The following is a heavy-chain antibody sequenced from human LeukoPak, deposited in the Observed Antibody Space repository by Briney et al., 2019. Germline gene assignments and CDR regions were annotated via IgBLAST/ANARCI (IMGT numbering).Heavy chain of an antibody. D-gene: IGHD6-25*01. CDR3: ARDFIPAATFHS. J-gene: IGHJ4*02. Sequence: PGGSLRLSCEASGFTFSDYCMSWIRQAPGKGLEWLAYISGSENYIYYADSVKGRFTISRDNAKNSVYLQMDSLRVEDTARYYCARDFIPAATFHSWGQGTRVTVSS. CDR1: GFTFSDYC. CDR2: ISGSENYI. V-gene: IGHV3-11*04.